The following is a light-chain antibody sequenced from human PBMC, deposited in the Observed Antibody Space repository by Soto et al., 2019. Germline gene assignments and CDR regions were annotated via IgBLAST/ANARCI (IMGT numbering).Light chain of an antibody. J-gene: IGLJ1*01. CDR3: VSFTTKKSYV. Sequence: QSVLTQPASVSGSPGQSINMSWTGTSSDIGAYIFVSWYQQHPGKAPKLIIYDIANRPSGVSYRFSGSKSANTASLTISGLQADDEADYYCVSFTTKKSYVFGTGTKVTV. CDR2: DIA. CDR1: SSDIGAYIF. V-gene: IGLV2-14*03.